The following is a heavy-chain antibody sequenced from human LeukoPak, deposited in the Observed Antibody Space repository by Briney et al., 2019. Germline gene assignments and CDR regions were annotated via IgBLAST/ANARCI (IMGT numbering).Heavy chain of an antibody. CDR2: VRPRGDKT. V-gene: IGHV3-23*01. CDR3: AKEKAVARSSGWHAFDV. Sequence: VGSLRLSCAASGFTFSSHAMSWARQAPGKGLQWVSAVRPRGDKTYYADSVKGRFTVSRDDSRHTLSLQMNSLRADDTAVYFCAKEKAVARSSGWHAFDVWGQGSLVTVS. CDR1: GFTFSSHA. D-gene: IGHD6-19*01. J-gene: IGHJ3*01.